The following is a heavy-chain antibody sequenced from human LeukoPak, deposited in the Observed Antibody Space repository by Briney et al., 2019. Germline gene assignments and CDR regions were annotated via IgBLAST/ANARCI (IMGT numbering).Heavy chain of an antibody. CDR1: GGSFSGYY. D-gene: IGHD3-22*01. J-gene: IGHJ4*02. V-gene: IGHV4-34*01. CDR3: ARVDSSGYYVDY. CDR2: INHSGST. Sequence: SETLSLTCAVYGGSFSGYYWSWIRQPPGKGLEWIGEINHSGSTNYNPSLKSRVTISVDTSKNQFSLKLSSVTAADTAVYYCARVDSSGYYVDYWGQGTLVTVSS.